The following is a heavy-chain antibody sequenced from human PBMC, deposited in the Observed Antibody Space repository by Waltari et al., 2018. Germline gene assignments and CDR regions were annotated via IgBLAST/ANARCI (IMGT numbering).Heavy chain of an antibody. CDR2: IYAGNAT. J-gene: IGHJ4*02. D-gene: IGHD3-16*01. CDR3: AGSLGGLDH. V-gene: IGHV3-53*01. Sequence: EVQLVESEGGLIQPGGSLRLACAASGYTVSSKYMSWVRQAPGKGLEWVASIYAGNATYYADPVRGRFTISRDISKNTLFLQMNNLRGEDTAVYFCAGSLGGLDHWGQGTLVTVSS. CDR1: GYTVSSKY.